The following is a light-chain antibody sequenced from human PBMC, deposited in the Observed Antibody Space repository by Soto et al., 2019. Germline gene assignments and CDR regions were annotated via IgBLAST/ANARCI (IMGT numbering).Light chain of an antibody. Sequence: DIQMTQSPSTLSASVGDRVTITCRASQSISSWLAWYQQKPGKAPKLLIYAASSLQSGVPSRFSGSGSGTDFTLTISSLQPEDFAVYYCQQFNNWPPITFGQGTRLEI. J-gene: IGKJ5*01. V-gene: IGKV1-5*01. CDR3: QQFNNWPPIT. CDR1: QSISSW. CDR2: AAS.